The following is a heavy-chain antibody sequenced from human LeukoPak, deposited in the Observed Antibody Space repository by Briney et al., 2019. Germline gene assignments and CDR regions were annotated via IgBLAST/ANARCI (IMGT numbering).Heavy chain of an antibody. CDR1: GDSVSSSSHY. Sequence: SETLSVTCTVSGDSVSSSSHYWGWLRQPPGRGLEWIGSIRNSGNTYYSPSLKSRVTISVDTSKNQFSLKLSSVTAADTAVYYCARHVYGEYGPGDYWGQGILVTVSS. CDR3: ARHVYGEYGPGDY. J-gene: IGHJ4*02. V-gene: IGHV4-39*01. D-gene: IGHD4-17*01. CDR2: IRNSGNT.